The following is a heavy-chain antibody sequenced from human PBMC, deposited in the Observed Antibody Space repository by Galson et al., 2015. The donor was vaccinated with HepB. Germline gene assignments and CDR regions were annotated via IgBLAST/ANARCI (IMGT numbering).Heavy chain of an antibody. Sequence: SLRLSCAASGFAFSDHTMSWVRQAPGKGLEWVGVIGSEGYGGTTQYAASVKGRFIISRDDSKSIAYLQMNSLKTEDTAVYYCCRDRGTMVRGVTWSYYGMDVWGEGTTGTVSS. CDR1: GFAFSDHT. V-gene: IGHV3-49*04. CDR2: IGSEGYGGTT. CDR3: CRDRGTMVRGVTWSYYGMDV. D-gene: IGHD3-10*01. J-gene: IGHJ6*04.